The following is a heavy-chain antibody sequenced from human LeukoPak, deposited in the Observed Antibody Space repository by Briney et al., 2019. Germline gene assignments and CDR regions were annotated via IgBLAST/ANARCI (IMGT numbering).Heavy chain of an antibody. CDR3: VRQRGSSGTINHFDP. D-gene: IGHD3-10*01. J-gene: IGHJ5*02. CDR2: IYPDDSDS. Sequence: GESLKIPCETSGYSFTTYWIGWVRPMPGAALEWVGAIYPDDSDSRYSPSFQGQVVISDDRSIRTAYLQWNSLKTSDTAMYYCVRQRGSSGTINHFDPWGQGTLVTVSS. CDR1: GYSFTTYW. V-gene: IGHV5-51*01.